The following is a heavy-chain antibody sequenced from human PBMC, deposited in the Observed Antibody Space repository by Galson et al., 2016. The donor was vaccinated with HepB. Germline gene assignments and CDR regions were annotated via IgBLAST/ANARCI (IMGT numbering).Heavy chain of an antibody. CDR2: MNPNSGNT. V-gene: IGHV1-8*01. CDR3: TRGITGTTLIES. D-gene: IGHD1-7*01. Sequence: SVKVSCKASGYAFTNYDTVWVRQASGQGLEWMAWMNPNSGNTGLAPRFKGRLTLTRDTSISTAYMEPSGLSSEDTAVYYCTRGITGTTLIESWGQGTLVTVPS. J-gene: IGHJ5*01. CDR1: GYAFTNYD.